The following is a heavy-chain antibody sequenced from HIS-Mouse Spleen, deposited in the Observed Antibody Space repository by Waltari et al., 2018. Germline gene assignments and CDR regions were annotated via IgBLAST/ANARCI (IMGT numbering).Heavy chain of an antibody. Sequence: QLQLQESGPGLVKPSETLSLTCTVSGGSISSSSYYWGWIRQPPGKGLGWIGSSYYSGSTNSTPALKSRVTISVDTSKNQFSLKLSSVTAADTAVYYCAREIPYSSSWYDWYFDLWGRGTLVTVSS. CDR2: SYYSGST. J-gene: IGHJ2*01. D-gene: IGHD6-13*01. CDR1: GGSISSSSYY. V-gene: IGHV4-39*07. CDR3: AREIPYSSSWYDWYFDL.